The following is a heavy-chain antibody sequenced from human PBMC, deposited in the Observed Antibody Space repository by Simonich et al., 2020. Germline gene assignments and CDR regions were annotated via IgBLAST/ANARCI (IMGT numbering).Heavy chain of an antibody. CDR2: INPNSGGT. Sequence: QVQLVQSGAEVKKPGASVKVSCKASGYTFTGYYMHWVQQAPGKGLEWMGWINPNSGGTNQEQKFQGRVTMTRDTSISTAYMEMSRLRSDDTAVYYCARVPPTSGSYYYYYYYMDVWGKGTTVTVSS. CDR1: GYTFTGYY. D-gene: IGHD1-26*01. CDR3: ARVPPTSGSYYYYYYYMDV. J-gene: IGHJ6*03. V-gene: IGHV1-2*02.